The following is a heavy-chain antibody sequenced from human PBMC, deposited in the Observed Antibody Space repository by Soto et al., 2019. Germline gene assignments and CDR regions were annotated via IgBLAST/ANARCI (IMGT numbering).Heavy chain of an antibody. CDR3: ARRVDQLAPEEAFDI. Sequence: QLQLQESGPGLVKPSETLSLICTVSGGSISSSDYYWGWIRQPPGKGLEWIGSFHDSGSTYYNPSLKSRVAISVDAPKSQFSLKLSSVTAADTALYYSARRVDQLAPEEAFDIWGQGTMVTVSS. D-gene: IGHD2-2*01. CDR2: FHDSGST. J-gene: IGHJ3*02. CDR1: GGSISSSDYY. V-gene: IGHV4-39*01.